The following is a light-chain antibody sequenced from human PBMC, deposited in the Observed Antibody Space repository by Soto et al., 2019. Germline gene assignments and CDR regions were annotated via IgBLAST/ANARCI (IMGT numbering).Light chain of an antibody. Sequence: QSALTQPAAVSGSPGQSITISCTGTSSDVGGYNYVSWYQQHPGKAPKLMIYEVSNRPSGVSNRFSGSKSGNTASLTISGVQAEDEADYYCSSCTSSSLYVFGTGTELTVL. CDR2: EVS. CDR1: SSDVGGYNY. CDR3: SSCTSSSLYV. V-gene: IGLV2-14*01. J-gene: IGLJ1*01.